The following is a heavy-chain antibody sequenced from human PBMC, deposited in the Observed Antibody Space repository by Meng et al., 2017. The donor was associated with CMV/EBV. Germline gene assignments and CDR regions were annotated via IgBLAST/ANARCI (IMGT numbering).Heavy chain of an antibody. J-gene: IGHJ6*02. Sequence: SVKVSCKASGGTFSSYTISWVRQAPGQGLEWMGRIIPILGIANYAQKLQGRVTITADKSTSTAYMELSSLRSEDTAVYYCASGGDITFGVVIMSHYYYYGMDVWGQGTTVTVSS. CDR2: IIPILGIA. CDR3: ASGGDITFGVVIMSHYYYYGMDV. CDR1: GGTFSSYT. V-gene: IGHV1-69*02. D-gene: IGHD3-3*01.